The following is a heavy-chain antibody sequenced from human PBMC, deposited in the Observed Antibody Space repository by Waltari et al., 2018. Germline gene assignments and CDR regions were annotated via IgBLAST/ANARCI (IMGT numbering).Heavy chain of an antibody. V-gene: IGHV4-34*01. CDR1: GGSFSGYY. CDR3: GGGLRFLEWLFPETNWFNP. D-gene: IGHD3-3*01. CDR2: INHNGSP. Sequence: QVPLQQWGAGLLKPSETLSLTCAVYGGSFSGYYWSWIRQPPGKGLEWIGDINHNGSPNSRPALKRRVTISVEQANNQFSLKLSSVAAADTAVYYRGGGLRFLEWLFPETNWFNPWGQGTLVTVSS. J-gene: IGHJ5*02.